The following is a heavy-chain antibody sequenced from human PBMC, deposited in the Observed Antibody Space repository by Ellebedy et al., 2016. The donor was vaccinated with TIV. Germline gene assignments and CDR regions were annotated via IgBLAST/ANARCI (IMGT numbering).Heavy chain of an antibody. J-gene: IGHJ6*02. V-gene: IGHV3-30*02. CDR2: IRFDGNKA. CDR3: AKDRGNYGGAPYNGMDI. CDR1: GFIFSNYG. D-gene: IGHD3-10*01. Sequence: GESLKISCAASGFIFSNYGMHWVRQAPGKGLEWVAFIRFDGNKADYADPAKGRFSISRDNSKNTLYLQMNSLRAEDTAVYYCAKDRGNYGGAPYNGMDIWGQGTTVTVSS.